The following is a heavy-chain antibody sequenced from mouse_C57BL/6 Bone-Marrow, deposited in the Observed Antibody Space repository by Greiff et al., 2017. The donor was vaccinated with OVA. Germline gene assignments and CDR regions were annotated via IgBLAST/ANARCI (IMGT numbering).Heavy chain of an antibody. CDR2: IDPSDSYT. D-gene: IGHD1-1*01. CDR3: ARGATVVAWNWYFDV. V-gene: IGHV1-50*01. CDR1: GYTFTSYW. J-gene: IGHJ1*03. Sequence: QVQLQQPGAELVKPGASVKLSCKASGYTFTSYWMQWVKQRPGQGLEWIGEIDPSDSYTNYNQKFKGKATLTVDTSSSTAYMQLSSLTSEDSAVCDCARGATVVAWNWYFDVWGTGTTVTVSS.